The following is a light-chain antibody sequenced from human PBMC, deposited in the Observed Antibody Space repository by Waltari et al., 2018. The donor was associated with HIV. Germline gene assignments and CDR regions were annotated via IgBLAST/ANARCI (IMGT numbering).Light chain of an antibody. CDR3: GTWDTSLSALV. CDR1: RSNIVTNY. Sequence: QSVLTQPPSVSAAPGQQVTISCPGNRSNIVTNYVPWYQQSPGTAPKLLIFENNQRPSGIPYRFSGSKSGTSATLGISGLQTGDEADYYCGTWDTSLSALVFGGGTKLTVL. CDR2: ENN. J-gene: IGLJ2*01. V-gene: IGLV1-51*02.